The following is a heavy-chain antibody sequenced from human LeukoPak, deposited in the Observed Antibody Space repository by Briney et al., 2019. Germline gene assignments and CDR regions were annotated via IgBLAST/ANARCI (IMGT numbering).Heavy chain of an antibody. CDR3: ARVSSWDYDMLTGSSNLYYFDY. V-gene: IGHV4-59*01. CDR1: GGSISDYY. Sequence: PSETLSLTCTVSGGSISDYYWSWIRQPPGKGLEWIASIYYTGSGSAKYNPSLKSRVSILVDTSQNQFSLKLTSVTAADTAVYYCARVSSWDYDMLTGSSNLYYFDYWGQGTLVTISS. D-gene: IGHD3-9*01. CDR2: IYYTGSGSA. J-gene: IGHJ4*02.